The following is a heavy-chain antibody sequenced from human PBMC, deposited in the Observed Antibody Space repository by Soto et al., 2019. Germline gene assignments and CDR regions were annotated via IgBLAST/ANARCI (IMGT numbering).Heavy chain of an antibody. J-gene: IGHJ6*02. D-gene: IGHD3-9*01. CDR2: IYHSGST. CDR3: ASEGRGRLDDILAGYYTGRPYYGMDV. V-gene: IGHV4-30-2*01. Sequence: SETLSLTCAVSGGSISSGGYSWSWIRQPPGKGLEWIGYIYHSGSTYYNPSLKSRVTISVDRSKNQFSLKLSSVTAADTAVYYCASEGRGRLDDILAGYYTGRPYYGMDVWGQGTRVTVSS. CDR1: GGSISSGGYS.